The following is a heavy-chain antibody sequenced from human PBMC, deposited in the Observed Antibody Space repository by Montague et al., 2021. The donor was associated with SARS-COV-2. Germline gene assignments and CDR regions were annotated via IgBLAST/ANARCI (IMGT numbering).Heavy chain of an antibody. D-gene: IGHD6-19*01. CDR2: IHRGGKT. Sequence: SETLSLTCAVSGYSISSHEWWGWVRQPPGKGLEWIGGIHRGGKTKYNPSLQSRVTMSVDTSKNQFSLRLTSVTAADTAVYYCARGCPSAWLQLDCWGQGILVTVSS. J-gene: IGHJ4*02. V-gene: IGHV4-4*02. CDR3: ARGCPSAWLQLDC. CDR1: GYSISSHEW.